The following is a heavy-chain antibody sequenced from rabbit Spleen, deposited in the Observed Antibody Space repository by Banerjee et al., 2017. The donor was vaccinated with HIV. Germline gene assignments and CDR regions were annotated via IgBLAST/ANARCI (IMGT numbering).Heavy chain of an antibody. V-gene: IGHV1S45*01. J-gene: IGHJ4*01. CDR2: IYGAGNSYT. CDR3: ARDDASVWSAFNL. D-gene: IGHD4-1*01. CDR1: GFSFSGSYY. Sequence: QQQLVESGGGLVKPGASLTLTCKASGFSFSGSYYICWVRQAPGKGLEWIACIYGAGNSYTYYANWAKGRFTISKTSSTTVTLQMTSLTAADTATYFCARDDASVWSAFNLWGPGTLVTVS.